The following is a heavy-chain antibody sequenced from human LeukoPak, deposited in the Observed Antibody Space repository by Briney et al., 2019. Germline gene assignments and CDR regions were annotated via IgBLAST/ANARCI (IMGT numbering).Heavy chain of an antibody. CDR3: ALKVASVPAAAQV. CDR2: IYPGDSDT. CDR1: GYTFTNYW. Sequence: GESLKISCKGSGYTFTNYWVGWVRQMSGKGLEWMGIIYPGDSDTRYSPSFQGQVTISADKSISTAYLHWSSLRASDTAAYYCALKVASVPAAAQVWGQGTLVTVSS. V-gene: IGHV5-51*01. J-gene: IGHJ4*02. D-gene: IGHD2-2*01.